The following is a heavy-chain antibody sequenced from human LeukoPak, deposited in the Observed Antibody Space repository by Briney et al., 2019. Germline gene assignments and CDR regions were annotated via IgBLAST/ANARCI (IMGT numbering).Heavy chain of an antibody. CDR1: GFTFSSYS. Sequence: GGSLRLSCAASGFTFSSYSMNWVRQAPGKELEWVSSISSSSSYIYYADSVKGRFTISRDNAKNSLYLQMNSLRAEDTAVYYCARSRTTVTTFFDYWGQGTLVTVSS. CDR2: ISSSSSYI. CDR3: ARSRTTVTTFFDY. J-gene: IGHJ4*02. D-gene: IGHD4-17*01. V-gene: IGHV3-21*01.